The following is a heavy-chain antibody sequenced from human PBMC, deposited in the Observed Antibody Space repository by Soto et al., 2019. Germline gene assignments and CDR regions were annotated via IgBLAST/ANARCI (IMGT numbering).Heavy chain of an antibody. CDR2: ISGSSSRT. V-gene: IGHV3-23*01. D-gene: IGHD3-3*01. CDR1: GFTFSDYA. CDR3: EKRADFWSGYEAY. Sequence: EVQVLESGGGLVQPGGSLRLSCAASGFTFSDYAMSWVRQAPGKGLEWVSAISGSSSRTYYADSVKGRFTISRDNSKNTLYLLMQSLADEDTAIYYCEKRADFWSGYEAYWGQGTLVTVSS. J-gene: IGHJ4*02.